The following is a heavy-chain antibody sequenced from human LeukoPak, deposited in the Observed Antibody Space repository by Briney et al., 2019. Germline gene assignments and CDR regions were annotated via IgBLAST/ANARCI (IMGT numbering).Heavy chain of an antibody. CDR1: GYTFTGYY. CDR3: GRDNHDKRGSGVLV. D-gene: IGHD3-10*01. CDR2: INPSGGST. Sequence: ASVKVSCKASGYTFTGYYMHWVRQAPGQGLEWMGIINPSGGSTSYAQKFQGRVTMTRDTSTSTFYMELSSLRTEDTAVYYCGRDNHDKRGSGVLVGGQGPRVPASS. V-gene: IGHV1-46*01. J-gene: IGHJ4*02.